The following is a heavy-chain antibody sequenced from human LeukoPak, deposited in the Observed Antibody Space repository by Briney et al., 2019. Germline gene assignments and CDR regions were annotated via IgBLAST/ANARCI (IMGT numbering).Heavy chain of an antibody. CDR3: ASMGSGYYYGTLGY. V-gene: IGHV1-69*13. Sequence: ASVKVSCKASGGTFSSYAISWVRQAPGQGLEWMGGIIPIFGTANYAQKFQGRVTITADESTSTAYMELSSLRSEDTAVYYCASMGSGYYYGTLGYWGQGTLVTVSS. CDR2: IIPIFGTA. D-gene: IGHD3-22*01. CDR1: GGTFSSYA. J-gene: IGHJ4*02.